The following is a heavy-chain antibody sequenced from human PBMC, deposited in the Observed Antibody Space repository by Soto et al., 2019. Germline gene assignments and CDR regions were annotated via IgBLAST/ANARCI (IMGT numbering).Heavy chain of an antibody. Sequence: GGSLRLSCAASGFTFSSYAMSWVRQAPGKGLEWVSAISGSGGSTYYADSVKGRFTISRDNSKNTLYLQMNSLRAEDTAVYYWAKDPNSSSWYGVCDYWGQGTLVTVSS. CDR1: GFTFSSYA. CDR2: ISGSGGST. V-gene: IGHV3-23*01. CDR3: AKDPNSSSWYGVCDY. D-gene: IGHD6-13*01. J-gene: IGHJ4*02.